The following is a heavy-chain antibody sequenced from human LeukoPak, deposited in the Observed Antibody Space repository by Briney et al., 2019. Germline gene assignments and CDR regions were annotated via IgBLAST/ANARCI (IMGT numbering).Heavy chain of an antibody. CDR1: GYTFTGYY. D-gene: IGHD6-19*01. CDR2: INPNSGGT. J-gene: IGHJ4*02. V-gene: IGHV1-2*02. CDR3: ARDTRIAVANTMGY. Sequence: AASVKVSCKASGYTFTGYYMHWVRQAPGQGLEWMGWINPNSGGTNYAQKFQGRVTMTRDTSISTAYMELSRLRSDDTAVYYCARDTRIAVANTMGYWGQGTLVTVSS.